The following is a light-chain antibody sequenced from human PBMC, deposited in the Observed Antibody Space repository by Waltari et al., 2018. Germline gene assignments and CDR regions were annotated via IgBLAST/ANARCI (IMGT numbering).Light chain of an antibody. CDR2: GAS. Sequence: EIVLTQSPGTLSLSPGESATLSCGARQSVSRALAWYQQKPGQAPRLLIYGASTRATGVPDRFSGSGSGTDFSLTISSLDPEDFAVYYCQHYVKLPVTYGQGTKVEI. J-gene: IGKJ1*01. CDR3: QHYVKLPVT. V-gene: IGKV3-20*01. CDR1: QSVSRA.